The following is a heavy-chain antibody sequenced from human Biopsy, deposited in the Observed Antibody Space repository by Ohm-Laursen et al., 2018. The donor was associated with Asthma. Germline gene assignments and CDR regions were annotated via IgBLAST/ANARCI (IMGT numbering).Heavy chain of an antibody. Sequence: VASVKVSCKAPGGTFSNFAISWVRQAPGQGLEWLGGIMTVFGTTNYAPKFQGRVTITADESTSTAYMEVTSLRSEDTAIYYCARCQVGYSSGWSLLLKKIYYSGMDVWGQGTAVTVSS. D-gene: IGHD6-19*01. CDR3: ARCQVGYSSGWSLLLKKIYYSGMDV. J-gene: IGHJ6*02. CDR2: IMTVFGTT. V-gene: IGHV1-69*13. CDR1: GGTFSNFA.